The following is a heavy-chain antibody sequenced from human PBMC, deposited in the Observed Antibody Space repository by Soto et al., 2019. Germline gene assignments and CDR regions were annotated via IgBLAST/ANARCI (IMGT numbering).Heavy chain of an antibody. V-gene: IGHV4-30-4*01. D-gene: IGHD3-22*01. CDR2: IYYSGST. CDR1: GGSISSGDYY. Sequence: SETLSLTCTVSGGSISSGDYYWSWIRQPPGKGLEWIGYIYYSGSTYYNPSLKSRVTISVDTSKNQFSLKLSSVTAADTAVYYCARDLYYYDSSGYYHDRDYYYYYGMDVWGQGTTVTVSS. CDR3: ARDLYYYDSSGYYHDRDYYYYYGMDV. J-gene: IGHJ6*02.